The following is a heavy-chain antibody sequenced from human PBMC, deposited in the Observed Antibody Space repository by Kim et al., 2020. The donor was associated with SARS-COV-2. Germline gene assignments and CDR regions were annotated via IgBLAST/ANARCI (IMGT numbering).Heavy chain of an antibody. J-gene: IGHJ4*02. CDR3: AKDLTPPSSGAFDY. CDR1: GFTFSSYG. CDR2: ISYAGSNQ. Sequence: GGSLRLSCEASGFTFSSYGMHWVRQAPGKGPEWVAVISYAGSNQYYADSVKGRFTISRDNSKNTLYLQMNSLRAEDTAVYYCAKDLTPPSSGAFDYWGQGTLVTVSS. V-gene: IGHV3-30*18. D-gene: IGHD7-27*01.